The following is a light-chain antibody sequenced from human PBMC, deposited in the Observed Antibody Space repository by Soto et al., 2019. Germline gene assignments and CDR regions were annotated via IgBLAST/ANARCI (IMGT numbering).Light chain of an antibody. V-gene: IGLV2-14*03. Sequence: QSALTQPASVSGSPGQSITISCTGTSSDVGGYNYVSWYQHHPGKAPKLMIYDVTNRPSGVSNRFSGSKSGNTASLTISGLHAEDEADYYCTSYTASSPHFTFGGGTKLTVL. CDR2: DVT. CDR1: SSDVGGYNY. J-gene: IGLJ3*02. CDR3: TSYTASSPHFT.